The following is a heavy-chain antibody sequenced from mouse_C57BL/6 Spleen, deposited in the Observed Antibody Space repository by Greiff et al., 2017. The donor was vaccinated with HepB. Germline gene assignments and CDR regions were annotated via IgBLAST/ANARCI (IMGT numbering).Heavy chain of an antibody. Sequence: EVKLVESGGDLVKPGGSLKLSCAASGFTFSSYGMSWVRQTPDKRLEWVATISSGGSYTYYPDSVKGRFTISRDNAKNTLYLQMSSLKSEDTAMYYCARQGYGSSPFAYWGQGTLVTVSA. CDR3: ARQGYGSSPFAY. CDR1: GFTFSSYG. J-gene: IGHJ3*01. V-gene: IGHV5-6*01. CDR2: ISSGGSYT. D-gene: IGHD1-1*01.